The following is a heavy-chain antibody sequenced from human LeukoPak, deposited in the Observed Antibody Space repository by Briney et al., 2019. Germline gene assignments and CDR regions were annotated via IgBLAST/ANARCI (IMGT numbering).Heavy chain of an antibody. CDR1: GGSISSGGGVYY. CDR2: INHSGST. V-gene: IGHV4-34*01. Sequence: SQTLSLTCTVSGGSISSGGGVYYWNWIRQPPGKGLEWIGEINHSGSTNYNPSLKSRVTISVDTSKNQFSLKLSSVTAADTAVYYCARGRYSSGWYGGSPYYFDYWGQGTLVTVSS. J-gene: IGHJ4*02. CDR3: ARGRYSSGWYGGSPYYFDY. D-gene: IGHD6-19*01.